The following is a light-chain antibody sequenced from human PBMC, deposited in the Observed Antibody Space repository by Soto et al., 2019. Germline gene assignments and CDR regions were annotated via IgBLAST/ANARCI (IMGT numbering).Light chain of an antibody. J-gene: IGKJ1*01. V-gene: IGKV3-15*01. CDR2: GTS. CDR1: QNISRS. CDR3: HQYGSSPWT. Sequence: EIVLTQSLVTLSVSPGESATLSCRASQNISRSLAWYQQKPGQGPSLLIYGTSTRAGGVPARFSGGGSGTEFTLTITSLQSEDFAVYYCHQYGSSPWTFGQGTKVDI.